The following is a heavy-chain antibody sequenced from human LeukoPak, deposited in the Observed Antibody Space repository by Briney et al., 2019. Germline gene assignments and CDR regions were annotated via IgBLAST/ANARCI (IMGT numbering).Heavy chain of an antibody. CDR2: IKPDGSEK. CDR3: LRDTSCRTTSCYSYFDY. Sequence: PGGSLRLSCAASGFSFSRYWMSWVRQAPGKGLEWVANIKPDGSEKYYVDSVRGRFTLSRDNAKNSLYLQMNSLRAEDTAVYYCLRDTSCRTTSCYSYFDYWGQGTLVTVSS. J-gene: IGHJ4*02. CDR1: GFSFSRYW. V-gene: IGHV3-7*01. D-gene: IGHD2-2*01.